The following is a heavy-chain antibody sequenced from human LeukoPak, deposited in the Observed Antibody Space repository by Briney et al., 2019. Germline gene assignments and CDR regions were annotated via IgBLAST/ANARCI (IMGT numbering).Heavy chain of an antibody. CDR3: AREVGHYDYVWGSYRKPHTEDSLSVNYFDY. CDR2: INPSGGST. J-gene: IGHJ4*02. D-gene: IGHD3-16*02. Sequence: ASVKVSCKASGYTFTSYYMHWVRQAPGQGLEWMGIINPSGGSTSYAQKFQGRVTMTRDTSTSTVYMELSSLRSEDTAVYYCAREVGHYDYVWGSYRKPHTEDSLSVNYFDYWGQGTLVTVSS. V-gene: IGHV1-46*01. CDR1: GYTFTSYY.